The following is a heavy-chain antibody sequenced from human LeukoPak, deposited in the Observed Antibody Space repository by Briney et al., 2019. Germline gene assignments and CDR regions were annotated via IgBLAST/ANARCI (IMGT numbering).Heavy chain of an antibody. CDR2: IYYSGST. V-gene: IGHV4-59*01. CDR3: ARGRGSGSHSLDS. Sequence: SETLSLTCTVSGGSISNYYWSWIRQPPGKGLEWIGYIYYSGSTNYNPSLKSRVTISVDTSKNQFSLKLRSVTAADTAVYYCARGRGSGSHSLDSWGQGTLVTVSS. CDR1: GGSISNYY. J-gene: IGHJ4*02. D-gene: IGHD3-10*01.